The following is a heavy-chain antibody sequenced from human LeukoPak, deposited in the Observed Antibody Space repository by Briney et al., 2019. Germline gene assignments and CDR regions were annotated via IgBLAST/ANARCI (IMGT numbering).Heavy chain of an antibody. J-gene: IGHJ4*02. CDR1: GFTFSSYA. CDR3: AKDSPITMIVVVILDY. V-gene: IGHV3-30*04. Sequence: PGGSLRLSCAASGFTFSSYAMHWVRQAPGKGLEWVAVISYDGSNKYYADSVKGRFTISRDNSKNTLFLQMNSLRVEDTAVYYCAKDSPITMIVVVILDYWGQGTLVTVSS. CDR2: ISYDGSNK. D-gene: IGHD3-22*01.